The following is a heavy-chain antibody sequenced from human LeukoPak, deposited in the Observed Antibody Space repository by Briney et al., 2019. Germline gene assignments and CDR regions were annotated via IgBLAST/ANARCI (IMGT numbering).Heavy chain of an antibody. Sequence: ASQTLSLTCTVSGGSISSGDYYWSRIRQPPWKGLEWIGYMYYSGSPYYNPSLKSRVTISVDTSKNQFSLKLSSVTAADTAVYYCARAGGPKAGYGYSYGSNFDYWGQGTLVTVCS. V-gene: IGHV4-30-4*01. D-gene: IGHD5-18*01. CDR2: MYYSGSP. CDR1: GGSISSGDYY. J-gene: IGHJ4*02. CDR3: ARAGGPKAGYGYSYGSNFDY.